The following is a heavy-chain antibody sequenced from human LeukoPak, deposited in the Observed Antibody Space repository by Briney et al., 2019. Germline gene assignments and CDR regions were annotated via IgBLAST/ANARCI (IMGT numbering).Heavy chain of an antibody. CDR3: ARLASDCSGGSCYTGLLDY. V-gene: IGHV3-20*04. D-gene: IGHD2-15*01. CDR1: DFPFHDYA. Sequence: GRSLILSCAASDFPFHDYAMGWVRQGPGRGLEWVSGTKSKGGSRGYADSVKGRFTSARDNAKNSLYLQMNSLRAEDTAVNYCARLASDCSGGSCYTGLLDYWGQGTLVTVSS. J-gene: IGHJ4*02. CDR2: TKSKGGSR.